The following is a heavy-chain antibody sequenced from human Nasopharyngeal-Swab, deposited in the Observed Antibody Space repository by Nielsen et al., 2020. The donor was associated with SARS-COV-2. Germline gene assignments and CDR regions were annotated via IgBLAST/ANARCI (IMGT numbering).Heavy chain of an antibody. Sequence: SETLSLTCSVSGGSFNGFYWNLIRQPPGKGLEWIGELNHNERTNYNPSLKSRVTMSVDTSTNQVALKLNSLTATDTAVYYCARAGRVGDAYTGLDVWGQGTTVTVSS. CDR2: LNHNERT. J-gene: IGHJ6*02. CDR1: GGSFNGFY. D-gene: IGHD5-24*01. CDR3: ARAGRVGDAYTGLDV. V-gene: IGHV4-34*01.